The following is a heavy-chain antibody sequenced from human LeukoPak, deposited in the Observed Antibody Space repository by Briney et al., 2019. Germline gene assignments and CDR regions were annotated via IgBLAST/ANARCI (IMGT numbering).Heavy chain of an antibody. CDR1: GFTFSNAW. CDR3: TTGESGSGQIAYGDYGAYFDY. D-gene: IGHD4-17*01. V-gene: IGHV3-15*01. J-gene: IGHJ4*02. Sequence: GGSLRLSCAASGFTFSNAWMSWVRQAPGEGLEWVGRIKSKTDGGTTDYAAPVKGRFTISRDDSKNTLYLQMNSLKTEDTAVYYCTTGESGSGQIAYGDYGAYFDYWGQGTLVTVSS. CDR2: IKSKTDGGTT.